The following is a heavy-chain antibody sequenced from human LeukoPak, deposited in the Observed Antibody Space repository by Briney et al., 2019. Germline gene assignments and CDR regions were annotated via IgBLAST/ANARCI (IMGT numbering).Heavy chain of an antibody. Sequence: SVKVSCKASGDTFSSYAISWVRHAPGQGLEWMGGIIPIFGTANYAQKFQGRVTITADESTSTAYMELSSLRSEDTAVYYCARDLARVTDRGAFDIWGQGTMVTVSS. CDR3: ARDLARVTDRGAFDI. V-gene: IGHV1-69*01. J-gene: IGHJ3*02. CDR2: IIPIFGTA. D-gene: IGHD2-21*02. CDR1: GDTFSSYA.